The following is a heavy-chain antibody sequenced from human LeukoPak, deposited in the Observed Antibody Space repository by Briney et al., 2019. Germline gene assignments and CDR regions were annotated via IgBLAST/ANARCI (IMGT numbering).Heavy chain of an antibody. V-gene: IGHV4-38-2*02. CDR2: ISHSGST. J-gene: IGHJ3*02. CDR3: AKSNGYGLVDI. D-gene: IGHD3-10*01. Sequence: SETLSLTCTVSDYSISSGYFWGWIRQPPGKGLEWIGSISHSGSTYYNPSLKTRVTISLDTSKSQFSLKLSSVTAADTAVYYCAKSNGYGLVDIWGQGTMVTVSS. CDR1: DYSISSGYF.